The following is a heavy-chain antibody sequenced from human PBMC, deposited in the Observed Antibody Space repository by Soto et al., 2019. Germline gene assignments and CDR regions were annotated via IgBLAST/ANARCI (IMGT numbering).Heavy chain of an antibody. V-gene: IGHV4-59*01. CDR1: GGSISSYY. CDR2: IYYSGST. CDR3: ARGRYEFWSGYYGEEYNWFDP. Sequence: SETLSLTCTVSGGSISSYYWSWIRQPPGKGLEWIGYIYYSGSTNYNPSLKSRVTISVDTSKNQFSLKLSSVTAADTAVYYCARGRYEFWSGYYGEEYNWFDPWGQGTLVTVSS. J-gene: IGHJ5*02. D-gene: IGHD3-3*01.